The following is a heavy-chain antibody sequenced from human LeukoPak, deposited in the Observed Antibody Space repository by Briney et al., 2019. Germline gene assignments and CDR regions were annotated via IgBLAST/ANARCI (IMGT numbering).Heavy chain of an antibody. CDR1: GGSLSSGSYY. CDR2: IYTSGST. D-gene: IGHD6-13*01. Sequence: SQTLSLTCTVSGGSLSSGSYYWSWIRQPAGKGLEWIGRIYTSGSTNYNPSLKSRVTISVDTSKNQFSLKLSSVTAADTAVYYCARDPGIAAAWGQRTLVTVSS. CDR3: ARDPGIAAA. J-gene: IGHJ4*02. V-gene: IGHV4-61*02.